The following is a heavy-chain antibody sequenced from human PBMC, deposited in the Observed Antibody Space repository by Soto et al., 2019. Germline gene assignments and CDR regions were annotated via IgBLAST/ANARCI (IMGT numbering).Heavy chain of an antibody. D-gene: IGHD4-17*01. J-gene: IGHJ4*02. CDR1: GGSISSYY. CDR2: IYYSGST. CDR3: AREVSSTVTNPYFDY. V-gene: IGHV4-59*01. Sequence: PSETLSLTCTVSGGSISSYYWSWIRQPPGKGLEWIGYIYYSGSTNYNPSLKSRVTISVDTSKNQFSLKLSSVTAADTAVYYCAREVSSTVTNPYFDYWGQGTLVTVSS.